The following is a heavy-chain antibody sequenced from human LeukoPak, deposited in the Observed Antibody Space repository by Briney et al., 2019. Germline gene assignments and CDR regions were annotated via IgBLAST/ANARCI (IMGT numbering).Heavy chain of an antibody. CDR3: AGRQLDV. J-gene: IGHJ3*01. CDR2: IDHSGST. Sequence: SETLSLTCAVYGGSFSGYYWSWIRQPPGKGLEWIGEIDHSGSTNYNPSLKSRVTISVDTSKNQFSLKLSSVTAADTAVYYCAGRQLDVWGQGTMVTVSS. V-gene: IGHV4-34*01. CDR1: GGSFSGYY. D-gene: IGHD2-2*01.